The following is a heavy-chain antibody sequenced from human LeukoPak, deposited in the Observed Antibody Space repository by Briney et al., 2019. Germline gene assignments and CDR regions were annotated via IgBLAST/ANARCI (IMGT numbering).Heavy chain of an antibody. CDR3: ARGLGSSRFDAFDI. J-gene: IGHJ3*02. CDR1: GYTFTSYA. CDR2: INAGNGNT. D-gene: IGHD6-6*01. Sequence: ASVKVSCKASGYTFTSYAMHWVRQAPGQRLEWMGWINAGNGNTKYSQKFQGRVTITRDTSASTAYMELSSLRSGDTAVYYCARGLGSSRFDAFDIWGQGTMVTISS. V-gene: IGHV1-3*01.